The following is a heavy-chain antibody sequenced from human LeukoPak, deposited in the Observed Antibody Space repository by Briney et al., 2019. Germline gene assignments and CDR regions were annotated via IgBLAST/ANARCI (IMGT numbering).Heavy chain of an antibody. D-gene: IGHD3-16*01. V-gene: IGHV3-74*01. J-gene: IGHJ4*02. CDR3: TRDVGRGSYKIED. Sequence: PGGSLRLSCVASGFTFSSYWMHWVRQAPGKGLVWASRINSDDSSAIYADSVKGRFTISRDNAKNTVHLQMNSLRAEDTAVYYCTRDVGRGSYKIEDWGQGTLVTVSS. CDR2: INSDDSSA. CDR1: GFTFSSYW.